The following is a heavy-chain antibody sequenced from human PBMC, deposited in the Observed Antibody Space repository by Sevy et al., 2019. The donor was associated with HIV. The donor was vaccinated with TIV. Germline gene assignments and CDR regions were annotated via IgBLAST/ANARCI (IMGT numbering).Heavy chain of an antibody. J-gene: IGHJ6*02. CDR2: ISGSGLST. V-gene: IGHV3-23*01. Sequence: GGSLRLSCAASGFTFDNNAMYWVRQAPGKGLEWVSAISGSGLSTNYAASVRGRFTISRDISKTTLYLQMNCLRAEDTAVYYCAKVYYYDSGTVIPRGMDVWGQGTTVTVSS. D-gene: IGHD3-10*01. CDR1: GFTFDNNA. CDR3: AKVYYYDSGTVIPRGMDV.